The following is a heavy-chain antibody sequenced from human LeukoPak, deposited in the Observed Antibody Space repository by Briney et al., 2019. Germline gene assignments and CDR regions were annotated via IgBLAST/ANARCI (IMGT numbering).Heavy chain of an antibody. CDR1: GGSFSGYY. D-gene: IGHD6-13*01. V-gene: IGHV4-34*01. CDR3: ASARWDY. J-gene: IGHJ4*02. Sequence: SETPSLTCAVYGGSFSGYYWSWIRQPPGKGLEWIGEINHSGSTNYNPSLKSRVTISVDTSKNQFSLKLSSVTAADTAVYYCASARWDYWGQGTLVTVSS. CDR2: INHSGST.